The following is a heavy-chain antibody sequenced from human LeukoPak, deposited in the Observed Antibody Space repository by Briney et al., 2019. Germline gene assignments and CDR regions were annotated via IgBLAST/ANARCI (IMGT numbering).Heavy chain of an antibody. CDR1: GYTFTSYD. D-gene: IGHD3-10*01. CDR2: MNPNSGNT. V-gene: IGHV1-8*03. CDR3: ASITMVRGASGVDY. J-gene: IGHJ4*02. Sequence: ASVKVSCKASGYTFTSYDINWVRQATGQGLEWMGWMNPNSGNTGYAQKFQGRVTITRNTSISTAYMELSRLRSDDTAVYYCASITMVRGASGVDYWGQGTLVTVSS.